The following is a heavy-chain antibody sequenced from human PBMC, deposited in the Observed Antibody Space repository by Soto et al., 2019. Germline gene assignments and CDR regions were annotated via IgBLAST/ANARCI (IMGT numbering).Heavy chain of an antibody. CDR1: GFTFSSYA. J-gene: IGHJ6*02. D-gene: IGHD2-15*01. Sequence: GGSLRLSCAASGFTFSSYAMSWVRQAPGKGLEWVSAISGSGGSTYYADSVKGRFTISRDNSKNTLYLQMNSLRAEDTAVYYCAKDRVVVAANYYYYYGMDVWGQGTTVTVSS. CDR3: AKDRVVVAANYYYYYGMDV. V-gene: IGHV3-23*01. CDR2: ISGSGGST.